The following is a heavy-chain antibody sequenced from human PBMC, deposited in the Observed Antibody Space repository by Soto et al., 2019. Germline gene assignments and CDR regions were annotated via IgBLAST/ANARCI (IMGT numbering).Heavy chain of an antibody. CDR1: GFTFSNYG. CDR2: IWFDGSDK. CDR3: ARLYCSSPSCYSVGAFEI. V-gene: IGHV3-33*03. D-gene: IGHD2-2*01. Sequence: SLRLASAASGFTFSNYGMHWVRQAPGKGLEWVALIWFDGSDKYYADSVKGRFTMSRDNSKNTVYLQMNSLRAEDTAMYYCARLYCSSPSCYSVGAFEIRGQGTMVTVSS. J-gene: IGHJ3*02.